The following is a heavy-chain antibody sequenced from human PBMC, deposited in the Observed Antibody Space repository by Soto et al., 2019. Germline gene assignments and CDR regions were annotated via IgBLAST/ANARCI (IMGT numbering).Heavy chain of an antibody. Sequence: EVQLVDSGGGLVQHGGSLRLSCAASGFTFSSYSMNWVRQAPGKGLEWVSYISSSSSTIYYADSVKGRFTISRDNAKNSLYLQMNSLRAEDTAVYYCARDRSAAYCSGGSCPERVRFDYWGQGTLVTVSS. D-gene: IGHD2-15*01. CDR1: GFTFSSYS. J-gene: IGHJ4*02. CDR3: ARDRSAAYCSGGSCPERVRFDY. V-gene: IGHV3-48*01. CDR2: ISSSSSTI.